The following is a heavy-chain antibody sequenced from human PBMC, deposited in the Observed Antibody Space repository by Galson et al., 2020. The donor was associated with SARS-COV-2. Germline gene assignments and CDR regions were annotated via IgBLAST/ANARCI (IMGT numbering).Heavy chain of an antibody. CDR1: GGSISGISYY. Sequence: SETLSLTCAVSGGSISGISYYWSWIRQPAGKGLEWIGRIHSSGSTNYNPSLKSRVTISVDTSKNQFSLKLTSVTAADTAVYYCAAGPVAGTGEWGQGTLVTVSS. CDR3: AAGPVAGTGE. D-gene: IGHD6-19*01. V-gene: IGHV4-61*02. CDR2: IHSSGST. J-gene: IGHJ4*02.